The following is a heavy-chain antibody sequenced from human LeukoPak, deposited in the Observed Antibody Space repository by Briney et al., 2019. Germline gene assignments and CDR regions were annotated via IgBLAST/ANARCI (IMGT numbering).Heavy chain of an antibody. V-gene: IGHV4-39*07. CDR3: ARDRGALLWFGELYTNGNNWFDP. CDR1: GGSISSSSYY. Sequence: SETLSLTCTVSGGSISSSSYYWGWIRQPPGKGLEWIGSIYYSGSTYYNPSLKSRVTISVDTSKNQFSLKLSSVTAADTAVYYCARDRGALLWFGELYTNGNNWFDPWGQGTLVTVSS. J-gene: IGHJ5*02. CDR2: IYYSGST. D-gene: IGHD3-10*01.